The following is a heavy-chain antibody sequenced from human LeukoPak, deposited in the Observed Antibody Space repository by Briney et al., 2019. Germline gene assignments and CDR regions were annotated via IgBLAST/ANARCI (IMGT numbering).Heavy chain of an antibody. Sequence: GGSLRLSCAASGFTFSSYAMNWVRQAPGKGLEWVSGISGSGSNTYYADSVKGHFTISRDNSKSTLYLEMNSLRAVDTALYYCAKDQQLVPRFFHYWGQGTLVTVSS. J-gene: IGHJ4*02. CDR3: AKDQQLVPRFFHY. CDR2: ISGSGSNT. CDR1: GFTFSSYA. D-gene: IGHD6-13*01. V-gene: IGHV3-23*01.